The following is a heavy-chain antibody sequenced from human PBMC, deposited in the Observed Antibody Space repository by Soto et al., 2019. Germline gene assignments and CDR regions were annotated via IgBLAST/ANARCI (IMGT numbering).Heavy chain of an antibody. CDR2: IYHSGST. J-gene: IGHJ5*02. CDR1: GGSISGGGYS. Sequence: SETLSLTCAVSGGSISGGGYSWSWIRQPPGKGLEWIGYIYHSGSTYYNPSLKSRVTISVDRSKNQFSLKLNSVTAADTAVYYCARGRPGGYCSGGSCPHGRGWFDPWGQGTLVTVSS. D-gene: IGHD2-15*01. CDR3: ARGRPGGYCSGGSCPHGRGWFDP. V-gene: IGHV4-30-2*01.